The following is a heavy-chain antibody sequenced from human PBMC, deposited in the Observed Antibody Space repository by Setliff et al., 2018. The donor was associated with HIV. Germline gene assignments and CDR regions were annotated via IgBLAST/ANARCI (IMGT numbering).Heavy chain of an antibody. Sequence: GASVKVSCKSSAGSFSIFAINWVRQAPGQGLEWMGGMMTIFSTTNYARKFQGRVTITTDESTGTAYMELSNLRSEDTAVYYCATEGAGGSYQRASALDVWGQRTMGTVS. CDR3: ATEGAGGSYQRASALDV. J-gene: IGHJ3*01. D-gene: IGHD1-26*01. CDR1: AGSFSIFA. CDR2: MMTIFSTT. V-gene: IGHV1-69*05.